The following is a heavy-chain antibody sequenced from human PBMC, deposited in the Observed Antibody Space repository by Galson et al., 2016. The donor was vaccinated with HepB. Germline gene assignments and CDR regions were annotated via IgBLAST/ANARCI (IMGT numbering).Heavy chain of an antibody. CDR3: ARASCSTTSCAWFDP. D-gene: IGHD2-2*01. CDR1: GDSISGRNYY. J-gene: IGHJ5*02. V-gene: IGHV4-39*01. Sequence: LSLTCAVSGDSISGRNYYWGWIRQPPGKGLEWIGSIYYTGSTYYNPSLKSRVMLSVDPSKNQFSLILNSVTAADTALYYCARASCSTTSCAWFDPWGQGTLVTVSS. CDR2: IYYTGST.